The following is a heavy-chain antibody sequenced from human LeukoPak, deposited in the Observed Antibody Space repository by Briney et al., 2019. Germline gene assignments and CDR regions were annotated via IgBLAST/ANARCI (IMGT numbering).Heavy chain of an antibody. V-gene: IGHV1-69*05. CDR2: IIPIFGTA. Sequence: SVKVSCKASGGTFSSYAISWVRQAPGQGLEWMGGIIPIFGTANYTQKFQGRVTITTDESTSTAYMELSSLRSEDTAVYYCARLLWNAFDIWGQGTMVTVSS. D-gene: IGHD2-21*01. CDR1: GGTFSSYA. J-gene: IGHJ3*02. CDR3: ARLLWNAFDI.